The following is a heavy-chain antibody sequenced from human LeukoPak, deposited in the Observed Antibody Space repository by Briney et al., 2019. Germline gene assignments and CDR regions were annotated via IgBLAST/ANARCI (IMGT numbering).Heavy chain of an antibody. D-gene: IGHD6-13*01. J-gene: IGHJ6*03. CDR3: ARVAAEGDYYYSEIDG. CDR2: ISWNSGTI. V-gene: IGHV3-9*01. Sequence: GRSLRLSYAASGFTFDEFAMLWVRQAPGKGLEWVSGISWNSGTIGYADSVKGRFTISRDNSKNTLYLQMNSLRAEDTAVYYCARVAAEGDYYYSEIDGWGKGITVTV. CDR1: GFTFDEFA.